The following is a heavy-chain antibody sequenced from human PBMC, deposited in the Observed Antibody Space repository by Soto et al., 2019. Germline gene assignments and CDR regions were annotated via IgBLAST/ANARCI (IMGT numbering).Heavy chain of an antibody. J-gene: IGHJ6*02. CDR1: GGTFSSYA. Sequence: QVQLVQSGAEVKKPGSSVKVSCKASGGTFSSYAISWVRQAPGQGLEWMGGIIPIFGTANYAQKFQGRVTITADESTSTGYMELSSLRSEDTAVYYCARATDTAMDHYYYYGMDVWGQGTTVTVSS. CDR3: ARATDTAMDHYYYYGMDV. CDR2: IIPIFGTA. V-gene: IGHV1-69*01. D-gene: IGHD5-18*01.